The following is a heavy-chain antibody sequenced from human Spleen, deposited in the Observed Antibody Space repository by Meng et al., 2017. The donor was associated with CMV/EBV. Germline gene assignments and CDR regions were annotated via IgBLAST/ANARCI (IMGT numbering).Heavy chain of an antibody. CDR1: GYTFTKFY. CDR3: ARQVYNTSALGGWFDP. Sequence: SGYTFTKFYMRWVRQAPGQGLEWMGWINPVSGGTSYAQRFQGRVTLTRDTSTTTAYMDLSSLRADDTAVYYCARQVYNTSALGGWFDPWGQGTLVTVSS. J-gene: IGHJ5*02. CDR2: INPVSGGT. D-gene: IGHD3-3*01. V-gene: IGHV1-2*02.